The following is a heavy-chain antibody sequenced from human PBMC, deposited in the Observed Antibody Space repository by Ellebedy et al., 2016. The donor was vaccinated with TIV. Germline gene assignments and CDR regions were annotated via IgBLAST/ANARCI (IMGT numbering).Heavy chain of an antibody. CDR2: MYSGGNK. CDR3: ARALWDYHGSGSFTY. D-gene: IGHD3-10*01. Sequence: PGGSLRLSCVASGFTVSSNSMNRVRQAPGKGLEWVSVMYSGGNKFYADSVKGRFTISRDNSNNTLYLQMNSLRAQDTAVYYCARALWDYHGSGSFTYWGQGTLVTVSS. J-gene: IGHJ4*02. V-gene: IGHV3-53*01. CDR1: GFTVSSNS.